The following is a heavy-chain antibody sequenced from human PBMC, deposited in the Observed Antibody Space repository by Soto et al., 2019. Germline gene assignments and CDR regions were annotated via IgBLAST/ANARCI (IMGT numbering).Heavy chain of an antibody. CDR2: ISSSSSFR. CDR1: GLTLTNHN. Sequence: GGSLRLPCAASGLTLTNHNMNLVRQAPGKGLEWVSSISSSSSFRNYADSVKGRFSISRDNDKNLVYLQMDSLRAEDTAVYYCARDPPLSVLVVVATDDFWGQGNLVTVSS. V-gene: IGHV3-21*01. CDR3: ARDPPLSVLVVVATDDF. D-gene: IGHD2-21*01. J-gene: IGHJ4*02.